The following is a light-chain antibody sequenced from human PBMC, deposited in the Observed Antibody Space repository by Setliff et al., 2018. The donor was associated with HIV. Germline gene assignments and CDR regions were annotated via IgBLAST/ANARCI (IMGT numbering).Light chain of an antibody. J-gene: IGLJ2*01. CDR3: HVWDSRSDHVV. CDR2: YDS. Sequence: ELTQPPSVSVAPGKTARITCGGNNIGSKSVHWYQQKPGQAPVLVIYYDSDRPSGIPERFSGSNSGNTATLTISRVEAGDEADYYCHVWDSRSDHVVFGGGTKVTVL. CDR1: NIGSKS. V-gene: IGLV3-21*04.